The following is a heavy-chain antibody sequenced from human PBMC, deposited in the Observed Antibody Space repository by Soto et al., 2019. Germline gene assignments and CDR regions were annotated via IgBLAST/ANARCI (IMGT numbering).Heavy chain of an antibody. J-gene: IGHJ4*02. CDR2: ITGDGGST. Sequence: GGSLRLSCAASGLTFNNYAMSWVRQAPEKGLEWVSSITGDGGSTYHADSVKGRFTISRDNSKNTLFLQMNSLRAEDTAVYYCATTVDSSERYPGWGQGTLVTVSS. D-gene: IGHD6-19*01. V-gene: IGHV3-23*01. CDR1: GLTFNNYA. CDR3: ATTVDSSERYPG.